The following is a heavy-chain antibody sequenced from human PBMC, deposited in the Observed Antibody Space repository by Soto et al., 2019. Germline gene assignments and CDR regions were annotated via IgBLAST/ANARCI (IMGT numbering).Heavy chain of an antibody. D-gene: IGHD2-2*01. CDR2: ISLYSDGT. CDR3: ARVVPGAEAWFGP. Sequence: QVQLVQSGGEVKRPGASVKVSCKTSGYTFSNYGITWVRHAPGQPLEWLGWISLYSDGTNYAKKFQGRVSMTTDTSTTTAYMELRSLRSDDTAVYYCARVVPGAEAWFGPWGQGTLVTVSS. J-gene: IGHJ5*02. V-gene: IGHV1-18*01. CDR1: GYTFSNYG.